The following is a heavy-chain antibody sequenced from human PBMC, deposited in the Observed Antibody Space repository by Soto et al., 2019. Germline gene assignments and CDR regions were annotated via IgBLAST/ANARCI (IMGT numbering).Heavy chain of an antibody. D-gene: IGHD3-22*01. CDR1: GGSISSGGYY. V-gene: IGHV4-31*03. CDR3: ARISYYYDSSAKKAPDYGMDV. Sequence: TMSLTCTVSGGSISSGGYYWSWIRQHPGKGLEWIGYIYYSGSTYYNPSLKSRVTISVDTSKNQFSLKLSSVTAADTAVYYCARISYYYDSSAKKAPDYGMDVWGQGTTVTVSS. CDR2: IYYSGST. J-gene: IGHJ6*02.